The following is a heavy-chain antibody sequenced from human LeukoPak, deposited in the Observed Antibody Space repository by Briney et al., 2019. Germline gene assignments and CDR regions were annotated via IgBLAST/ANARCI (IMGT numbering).Heavy chain of an antibody. D-gene: IGHD6-13*01. CDR2: FDPEDGET. V-gene: IGHV1-24*01. CDR1: GYTLTELS. Sequence: GASVKVSCKVSGYTLTELSMHWVRQAPGKGLEWMGGFDPEDGETIYAQKFQGSVTMTRNTSISTAYMELSSLRSEDTAVYYCARGFLIGYSSSWYFSSVHRNMDVWGQGTTVTVSS. J-gene: IGHJ6*02. CDR3: ARGFLIGYSSSWYFSSVHRNMDV.